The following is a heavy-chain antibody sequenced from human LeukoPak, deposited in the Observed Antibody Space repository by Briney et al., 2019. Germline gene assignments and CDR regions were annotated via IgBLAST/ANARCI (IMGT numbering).Heavy chain of an antibody. CDR3: AKDLATTTVVTKNLGFDY. CDR1: GFTFSSYG. V-gene: IGHV3-30*02. Sequence: GGSLRLSCAASGFTFSSYGMHWVRQAPGKGLEWVAFIRYDGSNKYYADSVKGRFTISRDNSKNTLYLQMNSLRAEDTAVYYCAKDLATTTVVTKNLGFDYWGQGTLVTVSS. CDR2: IRYDGSNK. D-gene: IGHD4-23*01. J-gene: IGHJ4*02.